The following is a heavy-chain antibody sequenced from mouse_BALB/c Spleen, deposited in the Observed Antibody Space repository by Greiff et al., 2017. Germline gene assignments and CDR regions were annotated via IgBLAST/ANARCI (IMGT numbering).Heavy chain of an antibody. J-gene: IGHJ4*01. CDR3: NAYGNYYAMDY. CDR1: GYSFTSYW. V-gene: IGHV1S127*01. D-gene: IGHD2-1*01. Sequence: QVQLQQSGAELVRPGASVKLSCKASGYSFTSYWMNWVKQRPGQGLEWIGMIHPSDSETRLNQKFKDKATLTVDTSSNTAYLQLSSLTSEDTAVYYCNAYGNYYAMDYWGQGTSVTVSS. CDR2: IHPSDSET.